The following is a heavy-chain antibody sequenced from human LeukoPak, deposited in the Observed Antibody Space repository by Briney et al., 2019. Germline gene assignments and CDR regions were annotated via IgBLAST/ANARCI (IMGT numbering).Heavy chain of an antibody. CDR1: GFTFRDHW. D-gene: IGHD3-10*01. J-gene: IGHJ4*02. CDR3: ARGKVYGSGSYYAPYYFDY. Sequence: GGSLRLSCEASGFTFRDHWMHWVRQVPGKGLVWVSRINGDESSTAYADSVKGRFTISRDNSKNTLYLQMNSLRAEDTAVYYCARGKVYGSGSYYAPYYFDYWGQGTLVTVSS. V-gene: IGHV3-74*01. CDR2: INGDESST.